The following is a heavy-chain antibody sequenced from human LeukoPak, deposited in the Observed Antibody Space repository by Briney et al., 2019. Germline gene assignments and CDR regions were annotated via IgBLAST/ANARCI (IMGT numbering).Heavy chain of an antibody. Sequence: GGSLRLSCAASGFTFSTYWMSWVRQAPGKGLEWVANIKQDGSEKYYVDSVKGRFTIPRDNSKNTLYLQMNSLRAEDTAVYYCARVLSGSWDWFDPWGQGTLVTVSS. CDR1: GFTFSTYW. J-gene: IGHJ5*02. V-gene: IGHV3-7*01. D-gene: IGHD3-22*01. CDR2: IKQDGSEK. CDR3: ARVLSGSWDWFDP.